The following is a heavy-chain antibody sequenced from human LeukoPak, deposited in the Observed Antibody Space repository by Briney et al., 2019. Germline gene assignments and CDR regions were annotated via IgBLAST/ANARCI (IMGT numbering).Heavy chain of an antibody. V-gene: IGHV3-48*01. CDR3: VRGGTGNGNYVDF. D-gene: IGHD1-1*01. CDR2: IDDRGSPI. J-gene: IGHJ4*02. CDR1: GFSFSSYS. Sequence: GGSLRLSCAASGFSFSSYSMNWVRQAPGKGLEWLSYIDDRGSPIKYADSVKGRFTMSRDNAKNSLSLQMNGLRGEDTAVYYCVRGGTGNGNYVDFWGQGTLVTVSS.